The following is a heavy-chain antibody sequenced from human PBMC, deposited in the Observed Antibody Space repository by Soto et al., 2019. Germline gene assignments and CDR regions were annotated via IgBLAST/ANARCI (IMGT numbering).Heavy chain of an antibody. CDR1: GYTFTSYD. D-gene: IGHD3-22*01. CDR3: ARGGIRLQGRYYSDSSGYDD. Sequence: QVQLVQSGAEVKKPGASVKVSCKASGYTFTSYDINWVRQATGQGLEWMGWMNPNSGNTGYAQKFRGRVTMTRNTAISTAYMELSSLRSEDTAVYYCARGGIRLQGRYYSDSSGYDDWGQATLVTVSS. V-gene: IGHV1-8*01. J-gene: IGHJ4*02. CDR2: MNPNSGNT.